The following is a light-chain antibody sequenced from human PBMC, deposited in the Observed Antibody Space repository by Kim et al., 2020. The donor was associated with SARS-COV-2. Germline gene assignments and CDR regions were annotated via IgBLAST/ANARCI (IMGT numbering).Light chain of an antibody. Sequence: DIQMTQSPSTLSASVGDRVTITCRASQSISSWLAWYQQKPGKAPKLLIYDASSLESGVPSRFSGSGSGTEFTLTISSLQPDDFATYYCQQYSGKFGQGTKVDIK. CDR3: QQYSGK. CDR1: QSISSW. CDR2: DAS. J-gene: IGKJ1*01. V-gene: IGKV1-5*01.